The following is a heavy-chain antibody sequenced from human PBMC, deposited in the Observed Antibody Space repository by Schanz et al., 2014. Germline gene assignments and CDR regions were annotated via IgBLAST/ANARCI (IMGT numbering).Heavy chain of an antibody. CDR3: GKDPHKDYGGKPQTLDM. D-gene: IGHD4-17*01. CDR1: GFTFSSYG. CDR2: IWYDGNNK. V-gene: IGHV3-33*06. J-gene: IGHJ3*02. Sequence: QVQLVESGGGVVQPGRSLRLSCAASGFTFSSYGMHWVRQAPGKGLEWVAVIWYDGNNKYYADSVKGRFTIYRDNYKKKIYIEMKNLRAEDTALYYCGKDPHKDYGGKPQTLDMWGQGTMVTVSS.